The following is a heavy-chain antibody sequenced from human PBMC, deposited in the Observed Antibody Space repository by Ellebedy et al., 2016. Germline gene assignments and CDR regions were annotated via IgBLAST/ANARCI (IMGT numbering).Heavy chain of an antibody. CDR1: GYTFTSYY. CDR2: INPSGGST. V-gene: IGHV1-46*01. Sequence: ASVKVSCXASGYTFTSYYMHWVRQAPGQGLEWMGIINPSGGSTSYAQKFQGRVTMTRDTSTSTAYMELSSLRSEDTAVYYCARGGDIVVVPVAIGAEYFQHWGQGTLVTVSS. J-gene: IGHJ1*01. CDR3: ARGGDIVVVPVAIGAEYFQH. D-gene: IGHD2-2*01.